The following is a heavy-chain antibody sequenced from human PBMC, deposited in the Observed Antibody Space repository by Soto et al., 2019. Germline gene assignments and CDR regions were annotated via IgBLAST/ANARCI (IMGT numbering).Heavy chain of an antibody. CDR3: ARDGSQYYYDSSEPGS. D-gene: IGHD3-22*01. CDR1: GFTFSSYG. CDR2: IWYDGSNK. J-gene: IGHJ5*02. V-gene: IGHV3-33*01. Sequence: QVQLVESGGGVVQPGRSLRLSCAASGFTFSSYGMHWVRQAPGKGLEWVAVIWYDGSNKYYADSVKGRFTISRDNSKNSRYLQMNCLRAEDTAVYYCARDGSQYYYDSSEPGSWGQGTLVTVSS.